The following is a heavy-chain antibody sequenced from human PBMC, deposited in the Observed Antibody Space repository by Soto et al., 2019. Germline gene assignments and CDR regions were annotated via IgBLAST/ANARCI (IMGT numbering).Heavy chain of an antibody. Sequence: GGSLRFSCAASGFTFSSYAMSWVRQAPGKGLEWVSAISGSGGSTYYADSVKGRFTISRDNSKNTLYLQMNSLRAEDTAVYYCAKLLMDRLNGPGSAFDIWGQGTMVTVSS. J-gene: IGHJ3*02. CDR1: GFTFSSYA. CDR2: ISGSGGST. V-gene: IGHV3-23*01. CDR3: AKLLMDRLNGPGSAFDI. D-gene: IGHD3-16*01.